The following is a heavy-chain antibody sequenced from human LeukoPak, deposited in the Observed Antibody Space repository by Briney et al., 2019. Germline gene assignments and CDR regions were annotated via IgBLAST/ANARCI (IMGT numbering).Heavy chain of an antibody. Sequence: SETLSLTCTVSGGSISSRSCYWGWIRQPPGKGLEWIGSMYYGGRTYYNPSLRSRVTISVDTPKNQFTLKLSSVTAADTAVYYCATIKYYDSTQGGDYYDYWGQGTLVTVSS. CDR2: MYYGGRT. D-gene: IGHD3-22*01. CDR1: GGSISSRSCY. V-gene: IGHV4-39*01. CDR3: ATIKYYDSTQGGDYYDY. J-gene: IGHJ4*02.